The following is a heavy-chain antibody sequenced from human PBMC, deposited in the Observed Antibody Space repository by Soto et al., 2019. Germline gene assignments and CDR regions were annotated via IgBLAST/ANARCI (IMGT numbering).Heavy chain of an antibody. CDR1: GFTFTNYA. D-gene: IGHD3-22*01. Sequence: ASVKVSCKASGFTFTNYAMHWVRQAPGQRLEWMGWINAGNGNTKYSQKFQGGVTFTRDTSTSTAYMELSSLRSEDTAVYYCARDSGDSSGYMLDCWGQGALVTSPQ. J-gene: IGHJ4*02. CDR3: ARDSGDSSGYMLDC. V-gene: IGHV1-3*01. CDR2: INAGNGNT.